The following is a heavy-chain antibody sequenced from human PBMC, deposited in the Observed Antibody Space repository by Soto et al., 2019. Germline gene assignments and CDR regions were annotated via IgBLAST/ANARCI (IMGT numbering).Heavy chain of an antibody. V-gene: IGHV3-66*01. CDR2: IYSGGST. CDR3: ASETMGNFHH. Sequence: EVQLVESGGGLVQPGGSLRLSCAASGFTVSSNYMSWVRQAPGKGLEWVSVIYSGGSTYYADSVKSRFTISRDNSKNTLYLQMSSLSAGDTAVYYSASETMGNFHHWGQGTRVTVTS. CDR1: GFTVSSNY. D-gene: IGHD3-10*01. J-gene: IGHJ4*02.